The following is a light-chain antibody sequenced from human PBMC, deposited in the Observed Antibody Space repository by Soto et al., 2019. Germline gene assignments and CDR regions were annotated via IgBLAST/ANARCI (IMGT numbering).Light chain of an antibody. CDR1: SSDVGAYNY. CDR2: EVT. J-gene: IGLJ1*01. CDR3: SSYAGSIYV. V-gene: IGLV2-14*01. Sequence: QSVLTQPASVSGSPGQSITISCTGTSSDVGAYNYVSWYQHHPGKVPKLLIYEVTNRPSGVSDRFSGSKSGNTASLTISGLQAEDEADYYCSSYAGSIYVFGTRTKGTAL.